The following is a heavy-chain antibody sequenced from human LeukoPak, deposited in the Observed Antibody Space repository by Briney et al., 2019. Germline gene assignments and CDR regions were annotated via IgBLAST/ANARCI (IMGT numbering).Heavy chain of an antibody. CDR3: ARGLLWFGELWGFDP. Sequence: KTSQTLSLTCTVSGGSISSGSYYWSWIRRPAGKGLEWIGYIYYSGSTNYNPSLKSRVTISVDTSKNQFSLKLSSVTAADTAVYYCARGLLWFGELWGFDPWGQGTLVTVSS. D-gene: IGHD3-10*01. CDR1: GGSISSGSYY. J-gene: IGHJ5*02. CDR2: IYYSGST. V-gene: IGHV4-61*10.